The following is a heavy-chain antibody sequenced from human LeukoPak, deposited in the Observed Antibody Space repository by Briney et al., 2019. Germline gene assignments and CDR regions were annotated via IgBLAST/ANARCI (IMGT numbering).Heavy chain of an antibody. CDR2: IYPGDSDT. Sequence: GESLKISCKGSRYSFTSYWIGWVRQMPGKGLVWMGIIYPGDSDTRYSPSFQGQVTISADKSISTAYLQWSSLKASDTAMYYCARQHERAYYGSGSYGNWGQGTLVTVSS. D-gene: IGHD3-10*01. J-gene: IGHJ4*02. V-gene: IGHV5-51*01. CDR3: ARQHERAYYGSGSYGN. CDR1: RYSFTSYW.